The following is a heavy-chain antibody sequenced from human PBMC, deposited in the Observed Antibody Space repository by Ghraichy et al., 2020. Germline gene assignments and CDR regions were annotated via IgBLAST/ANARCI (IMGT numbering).Heavy chain of an antibody. D-gene: IGHD1-7*01. CDR2: INTNTGNP. Sequence: ASVKVSCKASGYTFTSYAMNWVRQAPGQGLEWMGWINTNTGNPTYAQGFTGRFVFSLDTSVSTAYLQISSLKAEDTAVYYCASAITGTTADAFDIWGQGTMVTVSS. J-gene: IGHJ3*02. V-gene: IGHV7-4-1*02. CDR1: GYTFTSYA. CDR3: ASAITGTTADAFDI.